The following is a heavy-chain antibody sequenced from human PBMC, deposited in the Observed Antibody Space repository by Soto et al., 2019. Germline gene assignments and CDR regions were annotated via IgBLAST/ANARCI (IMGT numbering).Heavy chain of an antibody. Sequence: PGGSLRLSCAASGFTFSKYALSWVRQAPGTGLEWVSAISGSGGTTHYADSVQGRVTISRDNSKDTVFLQMNSLRAEDTAVYSCAKYYYDRSGSPLAFDYWGQGTLVTVSS. CDR1: GFTFSKYA. V-gene: IGHV3-23*01. J-gene: IGHJ4*02. D-gene: IGHD3-22*01. CDR2: ISGSGGTT. CDR3: AKYYYDRSGSPLAFDY.